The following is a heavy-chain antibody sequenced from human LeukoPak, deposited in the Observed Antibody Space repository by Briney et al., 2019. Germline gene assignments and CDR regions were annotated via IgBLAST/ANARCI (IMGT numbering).Heavy chain of an antibody. Sequence: ASVKVSCKASGYTFTSYGISWVRQAPGQGLEWMGWISAYNGNTNYAQKMQGRVTMTTDTSTSTAYMELRSLRSEETAVYYCARRGGKNYGDYVVYYYYMDVWGKGTTVTVSS. D-gene: IGHD4-17*01. V-gene: IGHV1-18*01. CDR3: ARRGGKNYGDYVVYYYYMDV. CDR1: GYTFTSYG. J-gene: IGHJ6*03. CDR2: ISAYNGNT.